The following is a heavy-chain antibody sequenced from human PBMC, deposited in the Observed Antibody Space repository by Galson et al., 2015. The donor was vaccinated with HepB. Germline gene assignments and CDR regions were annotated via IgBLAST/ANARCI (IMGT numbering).Heavy chain of an antibody. Sequence: LSLTCAVFGGSFSGYYWTWIRQPPGKGLEWIGEINHTGSTNYNPSLKSRVTISIDTSKNQFSLKLSSVTAADTAVFYCARDPPGTGVGGSWFDPWGQGTLVTVSS. CDR2: INHTGST. V-gene: IGHV4-34*01. D-gene: IGHD1-1*01. J-gene: IGHJ5*02. CDR3: ARDPPGTGVGGSWFDP. CDR1: GGSFSGYY.